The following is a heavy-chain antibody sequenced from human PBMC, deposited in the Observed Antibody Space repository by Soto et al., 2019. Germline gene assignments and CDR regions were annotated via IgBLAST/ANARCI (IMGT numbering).Heavy chain of an antibody. CDR2: IKSKTDGGTT. CDR3: TTDGVVVVTASFDY. V-gene: IGHV3-15*01. J-gene: IGHJ4*02. D-gene: IGHD2-21*02. CDR1: GFTFSNAW. Sequence: LRLSCAASGFTFSNAWMSWVRQAPGKGLEWVGRIKSKTDGGTTDYAAPVKGRFTISRDDSKNTLYLQMNSLKTEDTAVYYCTTDGVVVVTASFDYWGQGTLVTVSS.